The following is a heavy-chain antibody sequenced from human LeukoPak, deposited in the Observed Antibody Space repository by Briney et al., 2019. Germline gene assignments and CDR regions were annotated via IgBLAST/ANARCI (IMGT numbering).Heavy chain of an antibody. Sequence: SETLSLTCGVYDGSFSGYYWTWIRQSPGKGLEWIGEINSSGSINYNPSLKSRATISVDTSKSQFSLKLISVTAADTAVYYCASNTKTPGWYNYYYYMDVWGKGTTVTVSS. V-gene: IGHV4-34*01. CDR1: DGSFSGYY. CDR3: ASNTKTPGWYNYYYYMDV. J-gene: IGHJ6*03. D-gene: IGHD6-19*01. CDR2: INSSGSI.